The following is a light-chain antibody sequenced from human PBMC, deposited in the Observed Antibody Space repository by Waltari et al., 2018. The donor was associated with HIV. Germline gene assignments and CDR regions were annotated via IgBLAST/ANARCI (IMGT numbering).Light chain of an antibody. CDR2: DAS. J-gene: IGKJ4*01. V-gene: IGKV3-11*01. CDR1: QSVSSY. CDR3: QQRSKWLT. Sequence: EIVLTQSPATLSLSPGERATLSCRASQSVSSYLAWYQQKPGQAPRLLIYDASNRATDIPARFSGSGSGTDFTLTISSLEPEDFAVYYCQQRSKWLTFGGGTNVEI.